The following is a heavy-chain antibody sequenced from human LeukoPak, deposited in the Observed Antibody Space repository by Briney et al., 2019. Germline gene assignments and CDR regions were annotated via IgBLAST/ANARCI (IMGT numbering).Heavy chain of an antibody. CDR2: IYYSGST. D-gene: IGHD1-26*01. CDR1: GGSISSYY. Sequence: SETLSLTCTVSGGSISSYYWSWIRQPPGKGLEWIGYIYYSGSTNYNPSLKSRVTISVDTSKNQFSLRLSSVTAADTAVYYCARSVLLSGSYWGWFDPWGQGTLVTVSS. J-gene: IGHJ5*02. CDR3: ARSVLLSGSYWGWFDP. V-gene: IGHV4-59*01.